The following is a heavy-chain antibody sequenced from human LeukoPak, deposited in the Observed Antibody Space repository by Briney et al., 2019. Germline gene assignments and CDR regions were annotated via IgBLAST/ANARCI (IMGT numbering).Heavy chain of an antibody. D-gene: IGHD3-22*01. J-gene: IGHJ4*02. V-gene: IGHV1-2*02. CDR2: INPNSGGT. CDR3: ARAGDYYDSSGYVNY. Sequence: ASVKVSCKASGYTFTGYYMHWVRQAPGQGLEWMGWINPNSGGTNYAQKFQGRVTMTRDTSISTAYMELSRLRSDDTAVYYCARAGDYYDSSGYVNYWGQGTLVTVSS. CDR1: GYTFTGYY.